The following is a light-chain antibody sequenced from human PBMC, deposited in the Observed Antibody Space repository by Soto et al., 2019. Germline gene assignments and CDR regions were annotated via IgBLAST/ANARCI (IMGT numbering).Light chain of an antibody. Sequence: DIQMTQSPSSLSASVGDRVTISCRASQGIRNYVAWYQQRPGKVPKLLIYAASTLQSGVPSRFSGSGSGTDFTLTISSLQPEDVATYYCQKYNGVPCFGGGTKVEIK. V-gene: IGKV1-27*01. CDR2: AAS. CDR3: QKYNGVPC. J-gene: IGKJ4*01. CDR1: QGIRNY.